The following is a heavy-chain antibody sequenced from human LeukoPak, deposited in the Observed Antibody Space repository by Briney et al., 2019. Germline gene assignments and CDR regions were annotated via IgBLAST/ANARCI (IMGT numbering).Heavy chain of an antibody. Sequence: SETLSLTCTVSGGSISNYYWSWIRQPPGKGLEWIGYIYYTGNTNYNPSLKSRVTISVDTSKNQFSLKLSSVTAADTAVYYCARDRLQLQSWGQGTLVTVSS. D-gene: IGHD1-1*01. CDR1: GGSISNYY. J-gene: IGHJ5*02. CDR3: ARDRLQLQS. CDR2: IYYTGNT. V-gene: IGHV4-59*01.